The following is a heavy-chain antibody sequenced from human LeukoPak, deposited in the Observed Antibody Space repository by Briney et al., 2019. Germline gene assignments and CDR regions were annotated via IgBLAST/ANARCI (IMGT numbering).Heavy chain of an antibody. D-gene: IGHD6-19*01. Sequence: GGSLRLSCAASGFTLNRNAISWVRQAPGKGLEWVSTIGGSGDKTFYADSVKGRFNISRDNSKNMLHLQMRSLTGEDTALYYCVRRGDASSGWGDHDYWGQGALVTVSS. CDR2: IGGSGDKT. CDR3: VRRGDASSGWGDHDY. J-gene: IGHJ4*02. V-gene: IGHV3-23*01. CDR1: GFTLNRNA.